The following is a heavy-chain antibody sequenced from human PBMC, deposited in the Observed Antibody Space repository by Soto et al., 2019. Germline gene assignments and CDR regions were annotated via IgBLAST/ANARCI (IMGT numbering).Heavy chain of an antibody. J-gene: IGHJ3*02. Sequence: QVQLVESGGGVVQPGRSLRLSCAASGFTFSSYAMHWVRQAPGKGLEWVAVISYDGSNKYYADSVKGRFTISRDNSKNTLYLQMNSLRAEDTAVYYCARGPITGDAFDIWGQGTMVTVSS. CDR3: ARGPITGDAFDI. CDR2: ISYDGSNK. CDR1: GFTFSSYA. V-gene: IGHV3-30-3*01. D-gene: IGHD3-3*01.